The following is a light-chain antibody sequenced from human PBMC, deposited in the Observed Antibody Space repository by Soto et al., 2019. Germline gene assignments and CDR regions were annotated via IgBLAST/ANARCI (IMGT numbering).Light chain of an antibody. CDR2: KVS. CDR1: QSLVYSDGTTY. J-gene: IGKJ2*01. Sequence: DVVMTQSPLSLPVTLGQPASISCRSSQSLVYSDGTTYLSWFQQRPGQSPRRLIYKVSSRDSGVPDRFSGSGSVTDFTLKISRVEAEDVGVYYCLQGTPWPKTFGQGTKLEIK. V-gene: IGKV2-30*01. CDR3: LQGTPWPKT.